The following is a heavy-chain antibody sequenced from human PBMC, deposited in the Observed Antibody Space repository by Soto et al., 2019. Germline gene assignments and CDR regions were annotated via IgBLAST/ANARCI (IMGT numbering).Heavy chain of an antibody. V-gene: IGHV4-39*01. Sequence: PSETLSLTCTVSGGSISSSSYYWGWIRQPPGKGLEWIGTIYYSGSTYYNPSLKSRVTISVDTSKNQFSLKLSSVTAADTAVYYCARHGTVTTFLNWFDLWGQGTLVTVSS. CDR3: ARHGTVTTFLNWFDL. CDR2: IYYSGST. D-gene: IGHD4-17*01. CDR1: GGSISSSSYY. J-gene: IGHJ5*02.